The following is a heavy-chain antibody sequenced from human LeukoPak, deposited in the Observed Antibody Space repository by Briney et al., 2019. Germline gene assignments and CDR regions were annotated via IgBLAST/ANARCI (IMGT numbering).Heavy chain of an antibody. D-gene: IGHD3-10*01. CDR2: IYYSGST. CDR3: ARHSPIGITMVRGVRNWFDP. J-gene: IGHJ5*02. CDR1: GGSISSSSYY. Sequence: SETLSLTCTVSGGSISSSSYYWGWIRQPPGKGLEWFGSIYYSGSTYYNPSLKSRVTISVDTSKNQFSLKLSSVTAADTAVYYCARHSPIGITMVRGVRNWFDPWGQGTLVTVSS. V-gene: IGHV4-39*01.